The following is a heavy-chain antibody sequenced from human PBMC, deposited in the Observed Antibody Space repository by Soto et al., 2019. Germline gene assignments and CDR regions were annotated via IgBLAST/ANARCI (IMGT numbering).Heavy chain of an antibody. Sequence: GGSLRLSCAASGFTFSSYWMSWVRQAPGKGLEWVANIKQDGSEKYYVDSVKGRFTISRDNAKNSLYLQMNSLRAEDTAVHYCARDRSFWSGNYYYGMDVWGQGTTVTVSS. CDR2: IKQDGSEK. CDR3: ARDRSFWSGNYYYGMDV. J-gene: IGHJ6*02. V-gene: IGHV3-7*01. CDR1: GFTFSSYW. D-gene: IGHD3-3*01.